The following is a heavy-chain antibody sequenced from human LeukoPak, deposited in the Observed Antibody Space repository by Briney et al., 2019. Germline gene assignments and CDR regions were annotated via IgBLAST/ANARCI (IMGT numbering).Heavy chain of an antibody. CDR1: GFTVSSNY. Sequence: GGSLRLSCAASGFTVSSNYMSWVRQAPGKGLEWGSDIYSGGSTYYADSVKGRFTISRDNSKNTLYLQMNSLRAEDTAVYYCARIREFRLYYFDYWGQGTLVTVSS. CDR3: ARIREFRLYYFDY. V-gene: IGHV3-53*01. CDR2: IYSGGST. D-gene: IGHD6-6*01. J-gene: IGHJ4*02.